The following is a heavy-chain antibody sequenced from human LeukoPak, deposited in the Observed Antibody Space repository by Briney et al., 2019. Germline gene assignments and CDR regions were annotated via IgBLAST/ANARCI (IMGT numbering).Heavy chain of an antibody. CDR2: VYPYDGAT. CDR3: ARVRGYYDSSGPGDS. D-gene: IGHD3-22*01. J-gene: IGHJ4*02. Sequence: GASVKVSCKASGYTFRDFYIHWVRQAPGQGLEWMGWVYPYDGATKYAQKFQGRVTMSSDRTISTAYMELNRLRYDDTAFYYCARVRGYYDSSGPGDSWGQGTLVTVSS. CDR1: GYTFRDFY. V-gene: IGHV1-2*02.